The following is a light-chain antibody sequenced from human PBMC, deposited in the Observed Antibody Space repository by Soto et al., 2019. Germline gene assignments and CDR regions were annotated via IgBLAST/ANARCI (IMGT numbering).Light chain of an antibody. CDR1: QNIGNK. CDR2: GAS. J-gene: IGKJ4*01. Sequence: IVMTQSPGTLSVSPGERATLSCRASQNIGNKVGWYQQKPGQAPRLLIYGASTRPTGIPVRFIGSGSGTEFSLTITPLQSEDSAVYYCQEYNYWHPITFGGGAKVDIK. V-gene: IGKV3-15*01. CDR3: QEYNYWHPIT.